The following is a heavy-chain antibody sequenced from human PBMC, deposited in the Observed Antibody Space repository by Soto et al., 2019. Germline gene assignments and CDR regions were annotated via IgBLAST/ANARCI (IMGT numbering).Heavy chain of an antibody. V-gene: IGHV3-15*01. CDR3: TTYDYIRGNYRVRWAY. J-gene: IGHJ4*02. D-gene: IGHD3-16*02. Sequence: EVQLVESGGGLVKPGGSLRVSCAASGFSISDSWMSWVRQAPGKGLEWVARIKSKTDGGTTDYAAPVTGRFTISRDDSKNTLSLQMSSLKTEDTAISYCTTYDYIRGNYRVRWAYWGLGTMVTVSS. CDR2: IKSKTDGGTT. CDR1: GFSISDSW.